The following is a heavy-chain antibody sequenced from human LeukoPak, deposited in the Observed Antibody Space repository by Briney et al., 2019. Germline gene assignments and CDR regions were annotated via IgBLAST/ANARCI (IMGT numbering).Heavy chain of an antibody. V-gene: IGHV4-61*01. Sequence: SQTLSLTRTVSGGSISGGSYYWSWIWQPPGKGLEWIGYIYYSGSTKYNLSLKSRVTISVDTSKNQLSLKLSSVTAADTAVYYCARGEYGLFDYWGQGTLVTVSS. CDR2: IYYSGST. J-gene: IGHJ4*02. D-gene: IGHD2/OR15-2a*01. CDR1: GGSISGGSYY. CDR3: ARGEYGLFDY.